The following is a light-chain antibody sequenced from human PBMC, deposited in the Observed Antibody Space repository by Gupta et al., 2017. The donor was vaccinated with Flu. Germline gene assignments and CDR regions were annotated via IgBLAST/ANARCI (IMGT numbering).Light chain of an antibody. V-gene: IGLV3-21*02. CDR2: DDS. CDR3: QVYDYKSEHTLDG. Sequence: TATISCEGSHIGSESVHWYQQRPGQAPVVVGHDDSDRPSGSSERCSAAKSGNTANLTIVRVEVWDEADYFGQVYDYKSEHTLDGLGAGTKVTVL. CDR1: HIGSES. J-gene: IGLJ1*01.